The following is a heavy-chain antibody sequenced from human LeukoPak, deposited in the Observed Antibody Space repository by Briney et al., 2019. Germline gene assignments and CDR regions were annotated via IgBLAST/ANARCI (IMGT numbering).Heavy chain of an antibody. CDR3: TRGHIGVPYDY. J-gene: IGHJ4*02. D-gene: IGHD3-10*01. V-gene: IGHV1-18*01. Sequence: GASVNVSCKASGYSFTSSGISWVRQAPGQGLEWMGWVSAYNGNTNYAQNLQGRVTMTTDRSTTTAYMEVRSLRSDDTAVYYCTRGHIGVPYDYWGQGTLVTVSS. CDR1: GYSFTSSG. CDR2: VSAYNGNT.